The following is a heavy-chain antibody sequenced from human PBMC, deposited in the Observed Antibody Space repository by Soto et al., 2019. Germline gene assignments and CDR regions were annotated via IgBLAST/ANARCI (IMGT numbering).Heavy chain of an antibody. V-gene: IGHV1-46*01. CDR2: IKPNGGST. D-gene: IGHD4-17*01. CDR3: ARDVSFATVTTSGY. Sequence: GSSVKVSCKASGYTFTSYYMHWVRQAPGQGLGWMGIIKPNGGSTSYAQKFQGRVTMTRDTSTSTVYVELSSLRDEDTAVYYCARDVSFATVTTSGYWGQGTLVTVSS. J-gene: IGHJ4*02. CDR1: GYTFTSYY.